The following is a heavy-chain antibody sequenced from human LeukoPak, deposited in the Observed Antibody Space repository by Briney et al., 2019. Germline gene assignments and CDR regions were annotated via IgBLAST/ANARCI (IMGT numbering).Heavy chain of an antibody. CDR1: GYSISSGYY. J-gene: IGHJ3*02. CDR2: IYHSGST. V-gene: IGHV4-38-2*01. D-gene: IGHD1-26*01. CDR3: ARQRIGGSYETDDAFDI. Sequence: SETQSLTCAVSGYSISSGYYWGWIRQPPGKGLEWIGSIYHSGSTYYNPSLKSRVTISVDTSKNQFSLKLSSVTAADTAVYYCARQRIGGSYETDDAFDIWGQGTMVTVSS.